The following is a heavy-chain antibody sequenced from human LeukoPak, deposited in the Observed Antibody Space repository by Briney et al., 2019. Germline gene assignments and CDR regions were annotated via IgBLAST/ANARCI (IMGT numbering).Heavy chain of an antibody. Sequence: ASVKISCKVSGYTFTDYYMHWVQQAPGKGLEWMGLVDPEDGETIYAEKFQGRVTITADTSTDTAYMELSSLRSEDTAVYYCATVAVRTPRYCDFWSGYYTGILDYWGQGTLVTVSS. CDR2: VDPEDGET. D-gene: IGHD3-3*01. CDR1: GYTFTDYY. J-gene: IGHJ4*02. CDR3: ATVAVRTPRYCDFWSGYYTGILDY. V-gene: IGHV1-69-2*01.